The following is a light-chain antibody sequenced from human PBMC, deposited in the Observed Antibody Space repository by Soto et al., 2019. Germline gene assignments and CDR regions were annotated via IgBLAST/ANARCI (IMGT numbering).Light chain of an antibody. CDR2: EVN. J-gene: IGLJ1*01. CDR1: SSDVGGYNY. CDR3: CSYAGSSNV. V-gene: IGLV2-8*01. Sequence: QSVLTQPPSASGSPGQSVSISCTGTSSDVGGYNYVSWYQQHPGKAPKLMIYEVNKRPSGVPDRFSGSKSGNTASLTVSGLQAEEEAYYYCCSYAGSSNVFGTGTKLTVL.